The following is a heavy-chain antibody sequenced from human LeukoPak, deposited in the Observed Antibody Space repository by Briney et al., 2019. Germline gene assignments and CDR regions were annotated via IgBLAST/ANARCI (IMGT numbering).Heavy chain of an antibody. J-gene: IGHJ4*02. CDR1: GFTVSSNY. D-gene: IGHD6-19*01. Sequence: GGSLRLSCAASGFTVSSNYMSWVRQAPGKGLEWVSVIYSGGSTYYADSVKGRFTISRDNSKNTLYLQMNSLRAEDTAVYYCATDDRGIAVASYWGQGTLVTVSS. CDR3: ATDDRGIAVASY. V-gene: IGHV3-66*01. CDR2: IYSGGST.